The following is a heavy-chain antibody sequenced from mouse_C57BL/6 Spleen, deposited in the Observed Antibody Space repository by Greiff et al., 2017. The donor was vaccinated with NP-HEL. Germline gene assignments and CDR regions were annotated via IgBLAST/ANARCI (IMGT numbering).Heavy chain of an antibody. J-gene: IGHJ4*01. D-gene: IGHD2-4*01. CDR1: GYAFSSSW. CDR3: AREILYYDYDVGAMDY. V-gene: IGHV1-82*01. CDR2: IYPGDGDT. Sequence: QVQLQQSGPELVKPGASVKISCKASGYAFSSSWMNWVKQRPGKGLEWIGRIYPGDGDTNYNGKFKGKATLTADKSSSTAYMQLSSLTSEDSAVYFCAREILYYDYDVGAMDYWGQGTSVTVSS.